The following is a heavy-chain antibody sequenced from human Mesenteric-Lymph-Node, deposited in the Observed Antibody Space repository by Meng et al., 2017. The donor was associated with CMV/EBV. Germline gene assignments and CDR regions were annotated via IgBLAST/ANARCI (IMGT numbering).Heavy chain of an antibody. V-gene: IGHV3-30*02. CDR3: ARDNYGMDV. Sequence: GGSLRLSCAASGFNFSNYGMHWVRQAPGKGLEWVTFIRYDGSNKYYADSVKGRFTISRDNSKNTLYLQMNSLRVEDSAVYYCARDNYGMDVWGQGTTVTVSS. J-gene: IGHJ6*02. CDR2: IRYDGSNK. CDR1: GFNFSNYG.